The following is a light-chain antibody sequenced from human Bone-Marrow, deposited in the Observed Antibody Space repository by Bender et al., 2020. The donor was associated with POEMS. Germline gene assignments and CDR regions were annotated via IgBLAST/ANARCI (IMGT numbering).Light chain of an antibody. CDR3: CSYADGGTAWV. Sequence: QSALTQPASVSGSPGQTITISCTGTSSDIGTYNYVSWFQQQPEKAPKLLIYEVTKGASGLSHRFSGSKSGDTASLTISGLQAEDEADYYCCSYADGGTAWVFGGGTKLTVL. J-gene: IGLJ3*02. CDR2: EVT. V-gene: IGLV2-23*02. CDR1: SSDIGTYNY.